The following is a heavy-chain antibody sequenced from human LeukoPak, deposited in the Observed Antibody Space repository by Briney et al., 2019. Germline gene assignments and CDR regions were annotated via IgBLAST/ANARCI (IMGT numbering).Heavy chain of an antibody. CDR3: ARVLAAAGTTGY. J-gene: IGHJ4*02. CDR2: ISYDGSNK. Sequence: GGSLRLSCAASGFTFSSYAMHWVRQAPGKGLEWVAVISYDGSNKYYADSVKGRLTISRDNSKNTLYLQMNSLRAEDTAVYYCARVLAAAGTTGYWGQGTLVTVSS. V-gene: IGHV3-30*04. CDR1: GFTFSSYA. D-gene: IGHD6-13*01.